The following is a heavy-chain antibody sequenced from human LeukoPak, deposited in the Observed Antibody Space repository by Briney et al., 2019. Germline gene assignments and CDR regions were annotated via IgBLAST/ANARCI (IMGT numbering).Heavy chain of an antibody. J-gene: IGHJ4*02. V-gene: IGHV3-48*03. CDR1: GFGFSSYE. CDR2: INSLGTTA. CDR3: ARDGDFRYFDY. Sequence: GGSLRLSCVTSGFGFSSYEMNWVRQAPGKGLEWISYINSLGTTADYADSVKGRFTISRDNAKNSLYLQLSSLRAEDTAVYYCARDGDFRYFDYWGQGTLVTVS. D-gene: IGHD3-9*01.